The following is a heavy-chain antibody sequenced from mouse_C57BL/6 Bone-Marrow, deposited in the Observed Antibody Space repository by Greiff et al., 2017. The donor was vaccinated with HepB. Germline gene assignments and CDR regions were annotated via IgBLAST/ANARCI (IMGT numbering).Heavy chain of an antibody. V-gene: IGHV1-74*01. D-gene: IGHD1-1*01. CDR2: IYPSDSDT. Sequence: QVQLQQPGAELVKPGASVKVSCKASGYTFTSYWMHWVKQRPGQGLEWIGRIYPSDSDTNYNQKFKGKATLTVDKSSSTAYMQLSSLTSEDAAVYYCAIDPYCGSSPFAYWGQGTLVTVSA. J-gene: IGHJ3*01. CDR3: AIDPYCGSSPFAY. CDR1: GYTFTSYW.